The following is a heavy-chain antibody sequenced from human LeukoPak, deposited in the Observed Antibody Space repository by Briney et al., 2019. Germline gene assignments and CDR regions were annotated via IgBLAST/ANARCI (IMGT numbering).Heavy chain of an antibody. J-gene: IGHJ4*02. CDR2: ISGSGGST. CDR3: AKGRGMRVYYGSGSYIFDY. CDR1: GFTFSSYA. D-gene: IGHD3-10*01. V-gene: IGHV3-23*01. Sequence: GGSLRLSCAASGFTFSSYAMSWVRQAPGKGLEWVSAISGSGGSTYYADSVKGRFTISRDNSKNTLYLQMNSLRAGDTAVYYCAKGRGMRVYYGSGSYIFDYWGQGTLVTVSS.